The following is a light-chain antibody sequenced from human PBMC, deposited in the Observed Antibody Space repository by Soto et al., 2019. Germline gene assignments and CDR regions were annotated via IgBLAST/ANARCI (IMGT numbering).Light chain of an antibody. V-gene: IGLV2-14*01. Sequence: QSALTQPASVSGSPGQSITISCTGTSSDIRGYKYVSWYQQHPGKAPKLMIYEVSNRPSGVSNRFSGSKSGNTASLTISGLQAEDEADYYCSSYTSSSTVVFGGGTQLTVL. J-gene: IGLJ2*01. CDR2: EVS. CDR1: SSDIRGYKY. CDR3: SSYTSSSTVV.